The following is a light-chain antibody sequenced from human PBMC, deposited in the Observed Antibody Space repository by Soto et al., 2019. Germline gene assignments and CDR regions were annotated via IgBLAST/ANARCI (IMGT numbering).Light chain of an antibody. CDR1: SSDVGGYNS. Sequence: QSALTQPASVSGSPGQSITTSCTGTSSDVGGYNSVSWYQQYPGKAPKLVIYEVSNRPSGVSNRFSASKSGNTASLTISGLQAEDEADYYCSSYTGSSSWVFGGGTKVTVL. CDR2: EVS. CDR3: SSYTGSSSWV. V-gene: IGLV2-14*01. J-gene: IGLJ3*02.